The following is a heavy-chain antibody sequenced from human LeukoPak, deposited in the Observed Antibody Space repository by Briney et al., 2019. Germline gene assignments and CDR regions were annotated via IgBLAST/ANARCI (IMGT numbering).Heavy chain of an antibody. D-gene: IGHD2-2*01. CDR3: ARGKREGYCSSTSCSHYYYYYMDV. V-gene: IGHV3-23*01. J-gene: IGHJ6*03. CDR2: ISGSGGDT. Sequence: PGGSLRLSCAASGFTFSSYAMSWVRQAPGKGLEWVSGISGSGGDTYYVDSVKGRFTISRDNSKNTLYLQMNSLRAEDTAVYYCARGKREGYCSSTSCSHYYYYYMDVWGKGTTVTVSS. CDR1: GFTFSSYA.